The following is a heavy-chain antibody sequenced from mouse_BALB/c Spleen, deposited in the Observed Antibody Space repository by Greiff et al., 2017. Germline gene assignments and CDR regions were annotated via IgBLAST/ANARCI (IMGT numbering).Heavy chain of an antibody. CDR1: GYTFTSYV. Sequence: VQLQQSGPELVKPGASVKMSCKASGYTFTSYVMHWVKQKPGQGLEWIGYINPYNDGTKYNQKFKDKATLTADKSSSTAYMQLSSLTSEDSAVYYCARNGGNYVWSFDVWGAGTTVTVSS. J-gene: IGHJ1*01. V-gene: IGHV1-14*01. CDR3: ARNGGNYVWSFDV. CDR2: INPYNDGT. D-gene: IGHD2-1*01.